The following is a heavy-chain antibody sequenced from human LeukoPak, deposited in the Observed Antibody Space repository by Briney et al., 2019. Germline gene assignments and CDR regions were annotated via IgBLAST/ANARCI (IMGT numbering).Heavy chain of an antibody. J-gene: IGHJ4*02. D-gene: IGHD3-22*01. CDR3: ARSYYDSSDYYFTS. CDR2: IYYSGST. CDR1: GGSISSYY. Sequence: SETLSLSCTVSGGSISSYYWSWIRQPPGKGLEWIGYIYYSGSTNYNPSLKSRVTISVDTSKNQFSLKLSSVTAADTAVYYCARSYYDSSDYYFTSWGQGILVTVSS. V-gene: IGHV4-59*08.